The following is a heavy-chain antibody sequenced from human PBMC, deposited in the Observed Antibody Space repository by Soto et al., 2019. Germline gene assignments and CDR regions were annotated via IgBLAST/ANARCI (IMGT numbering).Heavy chain of an antibody. Sequence: SETLSLTCAVYGGSFSGYYWSWIRQPPGKGLEWIGYIHYSGSTNYNPSLKGRVTISVDTSKNQFSLKLSSVTAADTAVYYCARQAGSGDYVPANWFDPWGQGTLVTVSS. CDR1: GGSFSGYY. D-gene: IGHD4-17*01. V-gene: IGHV4-59*08. J-gene: IGHJ5*02. CDR3: ARQAGSGDYVPANWFDP. CDR2: IHYSGST.